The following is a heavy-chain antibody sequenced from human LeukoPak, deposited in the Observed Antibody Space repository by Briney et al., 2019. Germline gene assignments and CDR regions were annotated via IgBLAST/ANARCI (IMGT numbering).Heavy chain of an antibody. D-gene: IGHD3-16*02. V-gene: IGHV1-69*04. J-gene: IGHJ4*02. CDR1: GGTFSSYA. Sequence: GASVKVSCKASGGTFSSYAISWVRQAPGQGLEWMGRIIPIFGIANYAQKFQGRVTITADKSTSTAYMELSSLRSEDTAVYYCAREWRGSLGGLSLSFDYWGQGTLVTVSS. CDR2: IIPIFGIA. CDR3: AREWRGSLGGLSLSFDY.